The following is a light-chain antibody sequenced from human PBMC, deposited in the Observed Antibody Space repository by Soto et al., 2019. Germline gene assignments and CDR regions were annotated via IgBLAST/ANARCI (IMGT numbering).Light chain of an antibody. V-gene: IGKV1-33*01. CDR2: DAS. CDR3: QQYGNLLWR. Sequence: DLQMTQSPSSLSASVGDRVTITCQASQDINNYLNWYQQKSGKAPELLIYDASNLETGVPSRFSGSGSGTHFTFTSSCLQPEDFATYYCQQYGNLLWRFGQGTKVEI. CDR1: QDINNY. J-gene: IGKJ1*01.